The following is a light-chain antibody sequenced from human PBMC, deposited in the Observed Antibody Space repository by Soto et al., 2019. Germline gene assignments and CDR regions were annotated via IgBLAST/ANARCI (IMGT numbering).Light chain of an antibody. V-gene: IGKV3-15*01. CDR3: QQYNNWPMYT. CDR1: QSVSSN. Sequence: EIVMTQSPATLSVSPGERATLSCRASQSVSSNLAWYQHKPGQAPRLLIYDASARATGIPARFSGSGSGTEFTLTISSLQSEDFAVYYCQQYNNWPMYTFGQGTKLEIK. CDR2: DAS. J-gene: IGKJ2*01.